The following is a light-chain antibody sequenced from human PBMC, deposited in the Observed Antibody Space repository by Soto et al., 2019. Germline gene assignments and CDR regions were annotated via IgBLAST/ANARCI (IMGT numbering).Light chain of an antibody. CDR2: STD. Sequence: QTVVTQEPSLTVSPGGTVTLNCASSTGTVTSGHYPNWLQQKPGQAPRALIYSTDTRHSWTPARFSGSLLGGKAALTLSGVQPEDEADYYCLLYYGGAVVFGGGTKVTVL. CDR3: LLYYGGAVV. J-gene: IGLJ2*01. CDR1: TGTVTSGHY. V-gene: IGLV7-43*01.